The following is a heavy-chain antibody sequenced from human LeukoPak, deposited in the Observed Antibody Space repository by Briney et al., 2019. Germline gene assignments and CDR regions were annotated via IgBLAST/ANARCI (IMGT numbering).Heavy chain of an antibody. D-gene: IGHD3-22*01. V-gene: IGHV4-61*02. CDR3: ARASFFRYYDSSGYYPYYFDY. Sequence: SETLSLTCTVSGGSISSGSYYWSWIRQPAGKGLEWIGRIYTSGSTNYNPSLKSRVTISVDTSKDQFSLKLSSVTAADTAVYYCARASFFRYYDSSGYYPYYFDYWGQGTPVTVSS. J-gene: IGHJ4*02. CDR2: IYTSGST. CDR1: GGSISSGSYY.